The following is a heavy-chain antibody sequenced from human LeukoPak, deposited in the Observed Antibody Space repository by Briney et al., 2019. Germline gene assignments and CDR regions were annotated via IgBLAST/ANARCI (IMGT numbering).Heavy chain of an antibody. V-gene: IGHV3-30-3*01. D-gene: IGHD3-10*01. J-gene: IGHJ4*02. CDR1: GFTFINYD. CDR3: ARAPGAVIFDL. CDR2: ISYDGSNK. Sequence: GGSLRLSCAASGFTFINYDLHWVRQAPGKGLEWVSIISYDGSNKKYADSVKGRFSISRDNSKNTLYLQMNSLRVDDTAMYYCARAPGAVIFDLWGQGTLVTVSS.